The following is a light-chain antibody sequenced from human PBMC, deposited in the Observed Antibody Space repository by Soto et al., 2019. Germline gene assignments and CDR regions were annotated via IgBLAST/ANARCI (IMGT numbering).Light chain of an antibody. J-gene: IGKJ5*01. CDR2: AAS. Sequence: DIQMTQSPSSLSAFVGDRVTITCRASQSISNYLHWYQQKPGKAPKLLIYAASTLQSGVPSRFSGSGSGTDFTLTISSLEPEDFAIYYCQQRNYWQVTFGQGTRLE. V-gene: IGKV1-27*01. CDR1: QSISNY. CDR3: QQRNYWQVT.